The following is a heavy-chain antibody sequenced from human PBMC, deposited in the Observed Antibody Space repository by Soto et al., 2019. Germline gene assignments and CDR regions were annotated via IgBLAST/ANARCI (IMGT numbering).Heavy chain of an antibody. CDR1: GYNFINYG. CDR2: ISGSNGAT. D-gene: IGHD5-12*01. Sequence: QAQLVQSGAEVKKPGASVKVSCKFSGYNFINYGMTWVRQAPGQGLEWMGWISGSNGATKYAQRFQARLTLTTDTSTNTAYMELRSLRLDDTAVYYCARDSKWLIINDNWFDSWGQGTLVTVSS. CDR3: ARDSKWLIINDNWFDS. J-gene: IGHJ5*01. V-gene: IGHV1-18*04.